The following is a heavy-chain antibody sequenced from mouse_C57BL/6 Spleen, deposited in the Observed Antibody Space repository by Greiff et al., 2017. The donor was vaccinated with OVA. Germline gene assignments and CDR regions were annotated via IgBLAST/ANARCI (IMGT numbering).Heavy chain of an antibody. CDR3: ARVTTVVAVYFDY. V-gene: IGHV1-26*01. Sequence: VQLQQSGPELVKPGASVKISCKASGYTFTDYYMNWVKQSHGKSLEWIGDINPNNGGTSYNQKFKGKATLTVDKSSSTAYMELRSLTSEDSAVYYCARVTTVVAVYFDYWGQGTTLTVSS. D-gene: IGHD1-1*01. CDR1: GYTFTDYY. CDR2: INPNNGGT. J-gene: IGHJ2*01.